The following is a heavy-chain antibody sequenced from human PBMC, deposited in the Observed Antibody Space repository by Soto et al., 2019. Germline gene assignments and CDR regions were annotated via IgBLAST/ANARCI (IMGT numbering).Heavy chain of an antibody. CDR3: ARGSYTIYGVVIYYYYMDV. CDR2: MNANNGDT. Sequence: ASVKVSCKASGYTFTSYDIHWVRQATGQGLEWMGWMNANNGDTGYSQKFQDRVTITMDTSASTAYMQLSSLRSEDTAVYYCARGSYTIYGVVIYYYYMDVWGKGTTVTVSS. J-gene: IGHJ6*03. V-gene: IGHV1-8*01. D-gene: IGHD3-3*01. CDR1: GYTFTSYD.